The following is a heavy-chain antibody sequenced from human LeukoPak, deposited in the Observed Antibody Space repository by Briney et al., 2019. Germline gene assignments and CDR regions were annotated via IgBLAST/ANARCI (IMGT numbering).Heavy chain of an antibody. D-gene: IGHD3-16*02. J-gene: IGHJ4*02. CDR1: GFTLSSYE. Sequence: GSLRLSCTASGFTLSSYEMSWIRQPPGKGLEWIGSIYYSGSTYYNPSLKSRVTISVDTSKNQFSLKLSSVTAADTAVYYCAREYYDYVWGSYRPTFDYWGQGTLVTVSS. V-gene: IGHV4-39*07. CDR3: AREYYDYVWGSYRPTFDY. CDR2: IYYSGST.